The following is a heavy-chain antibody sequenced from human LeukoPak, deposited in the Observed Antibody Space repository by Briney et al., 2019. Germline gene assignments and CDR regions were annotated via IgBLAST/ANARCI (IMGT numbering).Heavy chain of an antibody. CDR1: GGSISSYY. CDR3: AGLPLRSHFDY. CDR2: IYYTGTT. Sequence: SETLSLTCTVSGGSISSYYWSWIRQPPGKGLEWIAYIYYTGTTNYNPSLKSRVTISVDTSKKQLSLKLSSVTAADTAVYYCAGLPLRSHFDYWGQGTLVTVSS. D-gene: IGHD3-3*02. J-gene: IGHJ4*02. V-gene: IGHV4-59*08.